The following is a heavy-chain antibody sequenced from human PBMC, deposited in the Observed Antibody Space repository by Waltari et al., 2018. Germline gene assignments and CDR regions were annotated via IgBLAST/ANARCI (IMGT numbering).Heavy chain of an antibody. CDR2: LYTSGST. CDR3: ARGQGRSRTRYYYYYMDV. V-gene: IGHV4-61*09. D-gene: IGHD2-2*01. Sequence: QVQLQESGPGLVKPSQTLSLTCTVSGGSISSGSYYWSWIRQPAGKGLEWIGYLYTSGSTNYNPSLKSRVTISVDTSKNQFSLKLSSVTAADTAVYYCARGQGRSRTRYYYYYMDVWGKGTTVTVSS. J-gene: IGHJ6*03. CDR1: GGSISSGSYY.